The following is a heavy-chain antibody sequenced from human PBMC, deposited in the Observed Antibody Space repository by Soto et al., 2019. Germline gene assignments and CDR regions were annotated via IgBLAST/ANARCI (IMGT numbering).Heavy chain of an antibody. CDR2: ISGSGGST. D-gene: IGHD6-13*01. J-gene: IGHJ4*02. CDR1: GFTFSNYA. V-gene: IGHV3-23*01. Sequence: EVQLLESGGGLVQPGGSLTLSCAASGFTFSNYAVTWVRQAPGKGLEWVSTISGSGGSTYYADSVKGRFTISRDNSKNTMYLQRNSLRAEDTAVYYCAKDQGSSWYEVDYWGQGTLVTVSS. CDR3: AKDQGSSWYEVDY.